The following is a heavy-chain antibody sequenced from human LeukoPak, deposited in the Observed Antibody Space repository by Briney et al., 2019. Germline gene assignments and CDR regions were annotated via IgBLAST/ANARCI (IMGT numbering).Heavy chain of an antibody. CDR1: GFTFRSYA. J-gene: IGHJ4*02. V-gene: IGHV3-30-3*01. Sequence: PGGSLRLSCAASGFTFRSYAMHWLRQAPDKGLEWVAVISYDGSNKYYADSVKGRFTISRDTSKNTLFLQMNSLRAEDTAVYYCARGRAFVYGDTRGVFSDYWGQGTLVTVSS. CDR3: ARGRAFVYGDTRGVFSDY. D-gene: IGHD4-17*01. CDR2: ISYDGSNK.